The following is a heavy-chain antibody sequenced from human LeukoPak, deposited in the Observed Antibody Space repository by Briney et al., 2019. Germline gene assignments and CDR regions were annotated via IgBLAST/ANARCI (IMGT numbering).Heavy chain of an antibody. D-gene: IGHD3-10*01. CDR3: ARENGYGSGSYYLDY. V-gene: IGHV1-69*13. J-gene: IGHJ4*02. CDR1: GGTFSSYA. CDR2: IIPIFGTA. Sequence: ASVKVSCKASGGTFSSYAISWVRQAPGQGLEWMGGIIPIFGTANYAQKFQGRVTITADESTSTAYMELSSLRSEDTAVYYCARENGYGSGSYYLDYWGQGTLVTVSS.